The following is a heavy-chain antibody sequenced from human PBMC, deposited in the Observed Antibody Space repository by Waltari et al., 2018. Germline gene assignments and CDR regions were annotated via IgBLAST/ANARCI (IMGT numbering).Heavy chain of an antibody. V-gene: IGHV3-73*01. CDR3: TGGAVTGTDF. CDR2: IRSKPNNYAT. D-gene: IGHD6-13*01. CDR1: GFPFSGST. Sequence: EVQVVESGGGLVQPGGSLKLSCATSGFPFSGSTIPWVRQTSGKGLEWICRIRSKPNNYATRYTASVEGRFTISRDDSENTAYLQMSSLMTEDTAVYYCTGGAVTGTDFWGQGTLVTVSS. J-gene: IGHJ4*02.